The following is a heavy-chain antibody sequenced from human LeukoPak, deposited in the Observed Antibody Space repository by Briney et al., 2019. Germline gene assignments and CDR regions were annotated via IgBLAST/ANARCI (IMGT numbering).Heavy chain of an antibody. D-gene: IGHD3-22*01. J-gene: IGHJ4*02. V-gene: IGHV3-74*01. CDR2: INSGGSGT. CDR3: AKGLKYRYYYDSSGYFPPFDY. Sequence: GGSLRLSCAASGFNFASNWMHWVRQTPGKGLMWVSRINSGGSGTSYADSVEGRFTISRDNSKNTLYLQMNSLRAEDTAVYYCAKGLKYRYYYDSSGYFPPFDYWGQGTLVTVSS. CDR1: GFNFASNW.